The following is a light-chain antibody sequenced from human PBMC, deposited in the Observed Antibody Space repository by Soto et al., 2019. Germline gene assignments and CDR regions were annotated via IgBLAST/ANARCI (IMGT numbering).Light chain of an antibody. CDR3: QQHNTCPWT. Sequence: EIQLTQSPSFLSASVGDTVTITCRASQGTGTSLAWYQEQPGKLPRLLLYSASTSQSGLPSRFSGSGSGTDFSLTISSLQPDDFTAYYCQQHNTCPWTFGQGTKVDIK. CDR1: QGTGTS. J-gene: IGKJ1*01. V-gene: IGKV1-9*01. CDR2: SAS.